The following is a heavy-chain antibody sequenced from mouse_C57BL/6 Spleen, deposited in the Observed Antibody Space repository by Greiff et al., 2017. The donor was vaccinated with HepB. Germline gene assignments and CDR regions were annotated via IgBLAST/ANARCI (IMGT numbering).Heavy chain of an antibody. V-gene: IGHV3-6*01. J-gene: IGHJ2*01. D-gene: IGHD1-2*01. CDR2: ISYDGSN. Sequence: EVQLQESGPGLVKPSQSLSLTCSVTGYSITSGYYWNWIRQFPGNKLEWMGYISYDGSNNYNPSLKNRISITRDTSKNQFFLKLNSVTTEDTATYYCARTPPYYGLDYWGQGTTLTVSS. CDR1: GYSITSGYY. CDR3: ARTPPYYGLDY.